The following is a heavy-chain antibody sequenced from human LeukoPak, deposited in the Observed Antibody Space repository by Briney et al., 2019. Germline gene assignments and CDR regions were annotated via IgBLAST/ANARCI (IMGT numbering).Heavy chain of an antibody. D-gene: IGHD3-22*01. Sequence: ASVTVSCKASGYTFISYAMHWVRQAPGQRLEWMGWINAGNGNTKYSQEFQGRVTITRDTSASTAYMELRSLRSDDTAVYYCARGFPPRRNYDSSGYYSYYFDHWGQGTLVTVSS. J-gene: IGHJ4*02. CDR3: ARGFPPRRNYDSSGYYSYYFDH. CDR1: GYTFISYA. CDR2: INAGNGNT. V-gene: IGHV1-3*01.